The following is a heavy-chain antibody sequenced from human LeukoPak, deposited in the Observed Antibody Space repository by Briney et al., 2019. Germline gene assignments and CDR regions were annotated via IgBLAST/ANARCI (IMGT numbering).Heavy chain of an antibody. D-gene: IGHD3-22*01. J-gene: IGHJ4*02. Sequence: GGSLRLSCAASGFTFSSYSMNWVRQAPGKGLEWVSSISSSSSYIYYADSVKGRITISRDNAKNSLYLQMNSLRAEDTAVYYCARELGDYYDSSGLYYFDYWGQGTLVTVSS. CDR1: GFTFSSYS. CDR3: ARELGDYYDSSGLYYFDY. V-gene: IGHV3-21*01. CDR2: ISSSSSYI.